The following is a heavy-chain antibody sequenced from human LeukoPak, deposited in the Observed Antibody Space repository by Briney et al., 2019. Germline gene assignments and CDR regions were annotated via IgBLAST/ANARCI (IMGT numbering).Heavy chain of an antibody. V-gene: IGHV4-59*01. Sequence: SETLSLTCTVSGGSISSYYWSWIRQPPGKGLEWIGYIYYSGSTNYNPSLKSRVTISVDTSKNQFSLKLSSVTAADTAVYYCARGGTLDGYNPFDYWGQGTLVTVSS. J-gene: IGHJ4*02. CDR1: GGSISSYY. CDR2: IYYSGST. D-gene: IGHD5-24*01. CDR3: ARGGTLDGYNPFDY.